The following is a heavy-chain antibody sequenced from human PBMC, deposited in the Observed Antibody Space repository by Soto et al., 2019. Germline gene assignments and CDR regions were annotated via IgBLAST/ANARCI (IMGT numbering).Heavy chain of an antibody. CDR2: IDGSGDGT. CDR1: GFTFSSYS. V-gene: IGHV3-23*01. D-gene: IGHD1-1*01. J-gene: IGHJ4*02. CDR3: AKEQLERHFGFDY. Sequence: PGGSLRLSCAASGFTFSSYSMSWVRQAPGEGLEWVSGIDGSGDGTYYANSVKGRFTISRDNSKNTLYLQMDSLSDEDTAVYYCAKEQLERHFGFDYWGQGTLVTVSS.